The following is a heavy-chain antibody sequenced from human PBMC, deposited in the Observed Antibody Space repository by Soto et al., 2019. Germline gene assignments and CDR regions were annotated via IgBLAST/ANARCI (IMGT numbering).Heavy chain of an antibody. Sequence: ASVKVSCKASGGTFSSYAISWVRQAPGQGLEWMGGIIPIFGTANYAQKFQGRVTITADESTSTAYMELSSLRSEDTAVYYCARVATTVTHLDYWGQGTLVTVSS. CDR1: GGTFSSYA. V-gene: IGHV1-69*13. CDR2: IIPIFGTA. D-gene: IGHD4-17*01. CDR3: ARVATTVTHLDY. J-gene: IGHJ4*02.